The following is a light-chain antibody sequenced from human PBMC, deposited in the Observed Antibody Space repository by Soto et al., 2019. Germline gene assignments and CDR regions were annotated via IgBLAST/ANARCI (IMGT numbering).Light chain of an antibody. V-gene: IGLV2-14*03. CDR3: SSYASGGSYV. CDR2: GVS. J-gene: IGLJ1*01. Sequence: QSALTQPASVSGSPGQSITISCSGSSSDVGGYNAVSWYQQHPGKVPKLVIYGVSDRPSGISSRFSASKSGNTASLTISGLQAEDEDDYYCSSYASGGSYVFGPGTKVTVL. CDR1: SSDVGGYNA.